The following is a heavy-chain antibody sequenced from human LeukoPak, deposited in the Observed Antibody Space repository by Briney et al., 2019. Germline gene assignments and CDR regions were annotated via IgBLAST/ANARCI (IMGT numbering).Heavy chain of an antibody. J-gene: IGHJ4*02. CDR2: ISYDGTNK. V-gene: IGHV3-30*18. CDR1: GFTFSNYG. Sequence: GGSLRLSCAASGFTFSNYGMHWVRQAPGKGLEWVAVISYDGTNKYYADSVRGRFTISRDNSKNTLYLQMNSLRAEDTAVYYCAKGRGCSSRNCYEFDYWGQGTLVTVSS. CDR3: AKGRGCSSRNCYEFDY. D-gene: IGHD2-2*01.